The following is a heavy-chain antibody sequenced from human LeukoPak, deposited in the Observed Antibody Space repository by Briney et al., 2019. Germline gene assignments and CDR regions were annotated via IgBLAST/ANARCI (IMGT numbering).Heavy chain of an antibody. J-gene: IGHJ4*02. CDR3: AKGSGGATSPLYY. Sequence: GGSLRLSCAASGFTFSSYAMGWVRQAPGKGLEWVSAISGSGGSTYYADSVKGRFTISRDNSKNTLYLQMNSLRAEDTAVYYCAKGSGGATSPLYYWGQGTLVTVSS. CDR2: ISGSGGST. D-gene: IGHD1-26*01. CDR1: GFTFSSYA. V-gene: IGHV3-23*01.